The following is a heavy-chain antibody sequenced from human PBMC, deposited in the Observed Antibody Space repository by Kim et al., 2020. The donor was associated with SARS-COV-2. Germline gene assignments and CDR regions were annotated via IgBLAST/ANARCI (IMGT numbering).Heavy chain of an antibody. CDR1: GFTFSSYW. J-gene: IGHJ4*02. CDR3: ARGEYYDFWSGPNDY. D-gene: IGHD3-3*01. CDR2: INSDGSST. V-gene: IGHV3-74*01. Sequence: GGSLRLSCAASGFTFSSYWMHWVRQAPGKGLVWVSRINSDGSSTSYADSVKGRFTISRDNAKNTLYLQMNSLRAEDTAVYYCARGEYYDFWSGPNDYWGQGTLVTVSS.